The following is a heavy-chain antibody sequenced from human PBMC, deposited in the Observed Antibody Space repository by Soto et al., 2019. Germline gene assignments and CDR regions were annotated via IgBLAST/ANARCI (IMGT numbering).Heavy chain of an antibody. Sequence: QVHLVQSGAEVRKPGSSVKVSCKASGGTFSNSAFNWVRQAPGQGLEWRGGIIPVSDTVDYAQKLQGRVTITADESTSTVYMDLSRLRSEDSAVYYCASSDKSSTGEYGQQWGQGTLVTVSS. V-gene: IGHV1-69*01. CDR1: GGTFSNSA. D-gene: IGHD2-15*01. CDR2: IIPVSDTV. CDR3: ASSDKSSTGEYGQQ. J-gene: IGHJ1*01.